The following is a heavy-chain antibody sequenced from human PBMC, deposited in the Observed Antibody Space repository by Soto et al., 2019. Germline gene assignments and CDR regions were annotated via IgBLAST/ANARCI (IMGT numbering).Heavy chain of an antibody. CDR3: ATRQSTYYDIFDS. Sequence: EVQLLESGGGLVQPGGSLRLSCAASGFTFSSYAMSWVRQAPGKGLEWVSAISGSGGSTYYADSVKGRFTISRDNSKNTLYLQMNSLRAKDTAVYYCATRQSTYYDIFDSWGQGTLVTVSS. D-gene: IGHD3-9*01. J-gene: IGHJ4*02. CDR1: GFTFSSYA. V-gene: IGHV3-23*01. CDR2: ISGSGGST.